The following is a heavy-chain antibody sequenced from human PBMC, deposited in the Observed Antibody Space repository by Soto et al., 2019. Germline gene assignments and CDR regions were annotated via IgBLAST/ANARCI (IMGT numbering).Heavy chain of an antibody. V-gene: IGHV3-30*18. CDR3: AQVPRYTVTPPDDY. J-gene: IGHJ4*02. CDR1: GFTFVSYG. Sequence: PGGSLRLSCVGSGFTFVSYGMHWVRQAPGKGLEWVAVISYDGTNKYYTDSVKGRFTISRDNSKNTLFLQMKSLRAEDTAVYYCAQVPRYTVTPPDDYWGQGTLLTVSS. D-gene: IGHD4-17*01. CDR2: ISYDGTNK.